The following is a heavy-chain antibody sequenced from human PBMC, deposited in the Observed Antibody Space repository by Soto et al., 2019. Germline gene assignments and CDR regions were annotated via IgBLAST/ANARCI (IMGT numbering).Heavy chain of an antibody. Sequence: GASVKVSCKASGYTFTTHGISWVRQAPGQGLEWMGWISPYNGKTTYAQKVQGRVTMTTDTSTSTAYMELRGLRSDDTAVYYCARVDDYVWGSFRPWGQGTQVTVLL. D-gene: IGHD3-16*02. J-gene: IGHJ4*02. V-gene: IGHV1-18*04. CDR3: ARVDDYVWGSFRP. CDR2: ISPYNGKT. CDR1: GYTFTTHG.